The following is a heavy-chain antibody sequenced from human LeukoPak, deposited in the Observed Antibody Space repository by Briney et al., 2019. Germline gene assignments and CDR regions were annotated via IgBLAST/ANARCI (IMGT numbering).Heavy chain of an antibody. D-gene: IGHD3-10*01. V-gene: IGHV3-13*01. Sequence: GSLRLSCAASGFTFSSYDMHWVRQATGKGLEWVSAIGTAGDTYYPGSVKGRFTISRENAKNSLYLQMNSLRAGDTAVYYCARGYSYYGSGSPFDYWGQGTLVTVSS. CDR1: GFTFSSYD. CDR2: IGTAGDT. CDR3: ARGYSYYGSGSPFDY. J-gene: IGHJ4*02.